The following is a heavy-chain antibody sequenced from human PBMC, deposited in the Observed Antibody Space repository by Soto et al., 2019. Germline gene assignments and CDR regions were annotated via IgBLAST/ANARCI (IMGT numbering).Heavy chain of an antibody. Sequence: ASVKVSCKASGYTFTGYYIHWVRQAPGQGLEGMGWINPNSGGTNYAQKFQGWVTMTRDTCISTAYMELSRLRSDDTAVYYCAREGIKLWLDYYYYYGMDVWGQVTTVTV. CDR1: GYTFTGYY. CDR3: AREGIKLWLDYYYYYGMDV. D-gene: IGHD5-18*01. V-gene: IGHV1-2*04. CDR2: INPNSGGT. J-gene: IGHJ6*02.